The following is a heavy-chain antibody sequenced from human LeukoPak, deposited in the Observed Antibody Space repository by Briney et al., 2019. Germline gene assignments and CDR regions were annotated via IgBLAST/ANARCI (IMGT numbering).Heavy chain of an antibody. Sequence: PGGSLRFSCAASGFTFSSYAMSWVRQAPGKGLEWVSAISGSGGSTYYADSVKGRFTISRDNSKNTLYLQMNSLRAEDTAVYYCAKSKPLYYDILTGYPPDVPNWFDPWGQGTLVTVSS. J-gene: IGHJ5*02. CDR2: ISGSGGST. V-gene: IGHV3-23*01. CDR1: GFTFSSYA. CDR3: AKSKPLYYDILTGYPPDVPNWFDP. D-gene: IGHD3-9*01.